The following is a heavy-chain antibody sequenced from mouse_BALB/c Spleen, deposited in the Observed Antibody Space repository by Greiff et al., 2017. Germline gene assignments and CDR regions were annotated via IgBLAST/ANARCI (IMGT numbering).Heavy chain of an antibody. CDR1: GYTFTSYW. J-gene: IGHJ4*01. CDR3: ARKGYGPYYAMDY. V-gene: IGHV1-7*01. CDR2: INPSTGYT. Sequence: QVQLKQSGAELAKPGASVKMSCKASGYTFTSYWMHWVKQRPGQGLEWIGYINPSTGYTEYNQKFKDKATLTADKSSSTAYMQLSSLTSEDSAVYYCARKGYGPYYAMDYWGQGTSVTVSS. D-gene: IGHD1-1*02.